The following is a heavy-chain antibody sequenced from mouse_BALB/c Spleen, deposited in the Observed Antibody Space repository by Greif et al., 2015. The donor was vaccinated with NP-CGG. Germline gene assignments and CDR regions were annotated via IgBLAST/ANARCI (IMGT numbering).Heavy chain of an antibody. Sequence: SGAELVKPGASVKLSCKASGYTFTSYWMHWVKQRPGQGLEWIGEINPSNGRTNYNEKFKSKATLTVDKSSSTAYMQLSSLTSEDSAVYYCARADYDGNAMDYWGQGTSVTVSS. CDR1: GYTFTSYW. CDR3: ARADYDGNAMDY. V-gene: IGHV1S81*02. J-gene: IGHJ4*01. D-gene: IGHD2-4*01. CDR2: INPSNGRT.